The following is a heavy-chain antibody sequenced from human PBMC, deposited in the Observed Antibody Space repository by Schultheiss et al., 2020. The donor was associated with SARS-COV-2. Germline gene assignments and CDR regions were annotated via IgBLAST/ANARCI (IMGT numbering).Heavy chain of an antibody. CDR2: ISYDGSNK. CDR1: GFTFSSYA. J-gene: IGHJ4*02. CDR3: ARDGRFGELSY. D-gene: IGHD3-10*01. Sequence: GGSLRLSCAASGFTFSSYAMHWVRQAPGKGLEWVAVISYDGSNKYYADSMKGRFAISRDNAKNTLYLQMDSLRADDTAIYYCARDGRFGELSYWGQGTLVTVSS. V-gene: IGHV3-30*07.